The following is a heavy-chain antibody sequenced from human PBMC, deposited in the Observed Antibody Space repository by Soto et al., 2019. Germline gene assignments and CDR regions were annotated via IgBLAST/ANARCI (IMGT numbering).Heavy chain of an antibody. Sequence: QVQLQESGPGLVKPSETLSLTCTVSGGSISSYYWNWIRQPPGKGLEYIGYIYHSGSTNYNPSLTSRVTIAVDTYKTQFSLKLSSVTAADTAVYYCARGSQDYYGSGSYANWFDPWGQGTLVTVSS. J-gene: IGHJ5*02. D-gene: IGHD3-10*01. V-gene: IGHV4-59*01. CDR3: ARGSQDYYGSGSYANWFDP. CDR1: GGSISSYY. CDR2: IYHSGST.